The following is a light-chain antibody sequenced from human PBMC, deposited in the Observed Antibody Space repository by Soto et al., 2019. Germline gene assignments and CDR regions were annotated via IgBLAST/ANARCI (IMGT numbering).Light chain of an antibody. CDR1: QSVNSNY. V-gene: IGKV3-20*01. J-gene: IGKJ1*01. CDR3: QQYYISFRT. CDR2: GTS. Sequence: EIVLTQSPGTLSLSPGERATLSCRASQSVNSNYLAWYQQKPGQSPRVLLYGTSSRATGIPDRFSGSGSGTDFTLTISRLEPEDFAVYYCQQYYISFRTFGHGTKVEIK.